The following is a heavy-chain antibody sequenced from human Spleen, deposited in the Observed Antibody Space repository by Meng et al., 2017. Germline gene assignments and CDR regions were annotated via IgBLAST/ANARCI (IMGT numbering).Heavy chain of an antibody. Sequence: QVQLGQSWAELKKPGASGKVACKASGYTFTSYDINWVRQATGKGLEWMGWMNPNSGNTCYAQKFQGRVTMTRNTSLSTAYMELSSLRSEDTAVYYWARGGQYIDKQDWFDPWGKGTLVTVSS. J-gene: IGHJ5*02. CDR2: MNPNSGNT. V-gene: IGHV1-8*01. CDR1: GYTFTSYD. D-gene: IGHD1/OR15-1a*01. CDR3: ARGGQYIDKQDWFDP.